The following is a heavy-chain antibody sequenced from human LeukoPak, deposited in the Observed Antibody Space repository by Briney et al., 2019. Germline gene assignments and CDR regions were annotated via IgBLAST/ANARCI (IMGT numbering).Heavy chain of an antibody. CDR3: ARDFHSWTSDAFDI. J-gene: IGHJ3*02. CDR2: IYSGGST. Sequence: GGSLRLSCAASGFTVSSNYMSWVRQAPGKGLEWVSVIYSGGSTYYADSVKGRFTISRDNSKNTLYLQMNSLRAEDTAVYYCARDFHSWTSDAFDIWGQGTMVTVSS. D-gene: IGHD3/OR15-3a*01. V-gene: IGHV3-53*01. CDR1: GFTVSSNY.